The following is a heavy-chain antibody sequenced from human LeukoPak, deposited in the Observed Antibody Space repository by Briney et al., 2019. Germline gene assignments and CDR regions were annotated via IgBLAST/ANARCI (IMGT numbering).Heavy chain of an antibody. CDR2: IYTSGST. V-gene: IGHV4-4*09. D-gene: IGHD1-14*01. CDR1: GGSISSYY. Sequence: SETLSLTCTVSGGSISSYYWSWIRQPPGKGLEWIGYIYTSGSTNYNPSLKSRVTISVDTSKDQFSLKLSSVTAADTAVYYCARRYVTSWFDPWGQGTLVTVSS. CDR3: ARRYVTSWFDP. J-gene: IGHJ5*02.